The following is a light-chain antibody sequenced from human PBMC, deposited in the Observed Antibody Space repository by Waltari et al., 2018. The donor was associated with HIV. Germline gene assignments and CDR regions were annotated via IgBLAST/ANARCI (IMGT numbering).Light chain of an antibody. V-gene: IGLV2-23*02. J-gene: IGLJ1*01. CDR3: CSYAGRSTHV. Sequence: QSALTQPASVSGSPGPSITISCTGTSSDAGSYNVVSWYQQHPGKAPKLMIYEVTKRPSGVSNRFSGSKSGNTASLTISGLQAEDEADYYCCSYAGRSTHVFGTGTKVTVL. CDR1: SSDAGSYNV. CDR2: EVT.